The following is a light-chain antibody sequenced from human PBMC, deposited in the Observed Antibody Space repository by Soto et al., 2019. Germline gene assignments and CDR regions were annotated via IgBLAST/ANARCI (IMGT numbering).Light chain of an antibody. CDR3: SSYTSSNIPV. J-gene: IGLJ7*01. CDR2: DVT. Sequence: QSALTQPASVSGSPGQSITISCTGTSSDVGGYNYVSWYQHHPGKAPKLMIYDVTNRPSGVSNRFSGSKSGNTASPTISGLQAEDEADYYCSSYTSSNIPVFGGGTQLTVL. CDR1: SSDVGGYNY. V-gene: IGLV2-14*03.